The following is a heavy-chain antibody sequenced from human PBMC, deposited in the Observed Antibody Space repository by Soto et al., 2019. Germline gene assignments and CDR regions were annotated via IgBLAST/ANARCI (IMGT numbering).Heavy chain of an antibody. CDR3: ARVSLEWLLADY. J-gene: IGHJ4*02. Sequence: ASVKVSCKASGYTFTSYGISWVRQSPGQGLEWMGWISAYNGNTNYAQKLQGRVTMTTDTSTSTAYMELRSLRSDDTAVYYCARVSLEWLLADYWGQGTLVTVSS. D-gene: IGHD3-3*01. CDR2: ISAYNGNT. CDR1: GYTFTSYG. V-gene: IGHV1-18*04.